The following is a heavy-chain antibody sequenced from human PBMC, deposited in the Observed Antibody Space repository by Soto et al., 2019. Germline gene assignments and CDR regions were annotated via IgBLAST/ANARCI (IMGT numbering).Heavy chain of an antibody. V-gene: IGHV1-69*01. D-gene: IGHD6-19*01. CDR1: GGTFSTDA. CDR2: IIPMSGTA. CDR3: ANSSGSYASTWFDP. Sequence: QVQLVQSGAEVKKPGSSVKVSCKASGGTFSTDALNWVRQAPGQGLEWMGGIIPMSGTANYAQKFQGRVTITADESTSTAYMELSGLKPDDTAVYFCANSSGSYASTWFDPWGQGTLVTVSS. J-gene: IGHJ5*02.